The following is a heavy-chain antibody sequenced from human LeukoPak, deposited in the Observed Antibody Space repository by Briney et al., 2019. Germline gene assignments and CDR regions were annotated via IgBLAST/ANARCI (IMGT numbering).Heavy chain of an antibody. CDR1: GGSFSNHF. CDR2: IYPSGNT. D-gene: IGHD3-10*01. V-gene: IGHV4-4*07. J-gene: IGHJ6*03. Sequence: SETLSLTCSVSGGSFSNHFWSWVRHPARKGLEWIGRIYPSGNTNYNPSLKSRVTLSVDTSKTQFYLSLSSVTAADTAVYYCAREDSGSYYNFYYFYMDVWGKGTTVTISS. CDR3: AREDSGSYYNFYYFYMDV.